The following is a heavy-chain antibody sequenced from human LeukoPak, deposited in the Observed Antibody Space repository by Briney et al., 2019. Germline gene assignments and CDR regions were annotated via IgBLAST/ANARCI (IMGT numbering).Heavy chain of an antibody. V-gene: IGHV4-4*07. D-gene: IGHD2-15*01. J-gene: IGHJ5*02. CDR2: IYTSGST. CDR3: ARSPDGYCSGGSCHPWFDP. CDR1: GGSISSYY. Sequence: SETLSLTCTVPGGSISSYYWSWIRQPAGEGLEWIGRIYTSGSTNYNPSLKSRVTMSVDTSKNQFSLKLSSVTAAGTAVYYCARSPDGYCSGGSCHPWFDPWGQGTLVTVSS.